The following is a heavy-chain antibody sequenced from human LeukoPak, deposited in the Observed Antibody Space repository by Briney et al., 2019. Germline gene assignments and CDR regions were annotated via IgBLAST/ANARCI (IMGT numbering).Heavy chain of an antibody. CDR3: ARNRRGYSYGTLYYFDY. Sequence: SETLSLTCTVSGDSISSSDYYWGWIRQTPGKGLEWIANIYYSGTTYYNPSLKSRVTISVDTSKNQFSLSLSSVTAADTAVYFCARNRRGYSYGTLYYFDYWGQGTLVTVSS. CDR2: IYYSGTT. D-gene: IGHD5-18*01. J-gene: IGHJ4*02. V-gene: IGHV4-39*01. CDR1: GDSISSSDYY.